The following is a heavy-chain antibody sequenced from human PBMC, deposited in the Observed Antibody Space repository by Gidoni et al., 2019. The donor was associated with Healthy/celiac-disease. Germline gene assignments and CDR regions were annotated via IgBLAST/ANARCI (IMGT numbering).Heavy chain of an antibody. CDR2: IYYSGST. CDR3: ARLVPDRDLYGSGSGIYYYMDV. Sequence: QLQLQESGPGLVKPSETLSLTCTVSGGSISSSSYYWGWIRQPPGKGLEWIGSIYYSGSTYYNPSLKSRVTISVDTSKNQFSLKLSSVTAADTAVYYCARLVPDRDLYGSGSGIYYYMDVWGKGTTVTVSS. J-gene: IGHJ6*03. D-gene: IGHD3-10*01. V-gene: IGHV4-39*01. CDR1: GGSISSSSYY.